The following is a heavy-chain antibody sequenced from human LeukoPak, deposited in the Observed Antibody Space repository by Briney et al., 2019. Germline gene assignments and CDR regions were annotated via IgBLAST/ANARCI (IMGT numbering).Heavy chain of an antibody. J-gene: IGHJ3*01. CDR2: AAKNGNGFTT. V-gene: IGHV3-72*01. CDR1: GFTFSDGW. CDR3: VRDLGACVGESHAYDV. D-gene: IGHD3-10*01. Sequence: GGSLRLSCAASGFTFSDGWMDWVRQAERKGLEWVGRAAKNGNGFTTEYSAYGKGRFTLSGDDSKNSLYLQKNSLKTEDTAVYYCVRDLGACVGESHAYDVWGQGTMVTVSS.